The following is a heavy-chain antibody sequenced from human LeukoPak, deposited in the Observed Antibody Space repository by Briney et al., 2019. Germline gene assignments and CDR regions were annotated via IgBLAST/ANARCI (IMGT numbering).Heavy chain of an antibody. CDR3: ARDAIGNESFDAFDI. V-gene: IGHV4-59*01. CDR2: IYYSGST. Sequence: SETLSLTCTVSGGSISSYYWSWIRQPPGKGLEWIGYIYYSGSTNYNPSLKSRVTISVDTSKNQFSLKLSSVTAADTAVYYCARDAIGNESFDAFDIWGQGTMVTVSS. D-gene: IGHD4-23*01. CDR1: GGSISSYY. J-gene: IGHJ3*02.